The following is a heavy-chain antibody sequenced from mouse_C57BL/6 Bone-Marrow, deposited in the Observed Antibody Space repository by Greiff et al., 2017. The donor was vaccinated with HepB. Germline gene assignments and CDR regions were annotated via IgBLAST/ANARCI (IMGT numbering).Heavy chain of an antibody. V-gene: IGHV5-9-1*02. Sequence: EVKVVESGEGLVKPGGSLKLSCAASGFTFSSYAMSWVRQTPEKRLEWVAYISSGGDYIYYADTVKGRFTISRDNARNTLYLQMSSLKSEDTALYYCTRGGRWFAYWGQETLVTVSA. CDR1: GFTFSSYA. CDR2: ISSGGDYI. CDR3: TRGGRWFAY. J-gene: IGHJ3*01.